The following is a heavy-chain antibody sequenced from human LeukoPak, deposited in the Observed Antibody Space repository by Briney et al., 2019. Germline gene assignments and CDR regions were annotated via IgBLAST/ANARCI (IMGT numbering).Heavy chain of an antibody. CDR3: ARISSSNWYNERGAFDV. CDR2: VYYTGST. V-gene: IGHV4-61*10. J-gene: IGHJ3*01. CDR1: GGSASSGTYY. D-gene: IGHD6-13*01. Sequence: PSETLSLTCTVSGGSASSGTYYWSWIRQPAGKGLEWIGSVYYTGSTNYSPSLKSRVTISVDTSKNQFSLKLRSVTAADTAVYYCARISSSNWYNERGAFDVWGQGTMVTVSS.